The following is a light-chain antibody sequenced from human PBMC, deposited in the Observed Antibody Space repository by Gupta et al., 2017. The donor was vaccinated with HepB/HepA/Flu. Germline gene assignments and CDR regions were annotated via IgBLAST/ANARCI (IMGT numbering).Light chain of an antibody. V-gene: IGLV3-21*04. Sequence: SYVLTQSPSVSVAPGKTARITCGGNNIGSKSVHWYQQKPGQATVLVIYYDRDRPSGIPERFSGSNSGNTGTTTISTVEAGDEADYYCQVWDSSSDHDLVFGGGTKLTVL. CDR2: YDR. J-gene: IGLJ2*01. CDR1: NIGSKS. CDR3: QVWDSSSDHDLV.